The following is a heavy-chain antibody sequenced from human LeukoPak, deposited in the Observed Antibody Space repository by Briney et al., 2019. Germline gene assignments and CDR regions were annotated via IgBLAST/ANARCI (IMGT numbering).Heavy chain of an antibody. D-gene: IGHD6-13*01. V-gene: IGHV5-51*01. Sequence: GESLKISCKGTGYSFTRYWIGWVRQMPGKGMEWMGVIYPGDSRTRYNPSFQGQVTISVDKSINTAYLQWVSLKASDTAMYYCACRDLSSTWSYPWGQGTLVTVSS. CDR2: IYPGDSRT. J-gene: IGHJ5*02. CDR3: ACRDLSSTWSYP. CDR1: GYSFTRYW.